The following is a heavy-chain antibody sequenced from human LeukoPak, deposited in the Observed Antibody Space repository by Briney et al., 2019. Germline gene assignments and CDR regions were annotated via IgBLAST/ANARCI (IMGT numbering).Heavy chain of an antibody. D-gene: IGHD3-22*01. Sequence: GGSLRLSCAASGFTFSSYSMNWVRQAPGKGLEWVSYISSSSSTIYYADSVKGRFTISRDNAKNSLYLQMNSLRAEDTAVYYCARVPPVNRDTSAYRPLDYWGQGTLVTVSS. CDR3: ARVPPVNRDTSAYRPLDY. V-gene: IGHV3-48*01. CDR1: GFTFSSYS. J-gene: IGHJ4*02. CDR2: ISSSSSTI.